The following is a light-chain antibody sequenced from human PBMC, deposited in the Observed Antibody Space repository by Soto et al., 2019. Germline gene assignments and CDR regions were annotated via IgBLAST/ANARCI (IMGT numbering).Light chain of an antibody. Sequence: IELTQSHANLSLSSWEGATLCFVASQSVTGNYLAWYQQKPGLAPRLLIYATSTLPSGIPYRFSGSGSGTDFTLTISRLEPEDVAAYYCQQYGSAPRTFGQGTKVDIK. V-gene: IGKV3D-20*01. CDR2: ATS. J-gene: IGKJ1*01. CDR1: QSVTGNY. CDR3: QQYGSAPRT.